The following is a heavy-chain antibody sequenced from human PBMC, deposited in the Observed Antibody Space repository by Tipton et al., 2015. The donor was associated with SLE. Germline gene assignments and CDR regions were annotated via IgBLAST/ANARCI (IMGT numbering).Heavy chain of an antibody. Sequence: TLSLTCSVSGVSMSYHYWSWIRQPPGKGLEWIGYIYYTGNTNYNPSLKSRVTMSVDTSKSQFSLKLTFVSAADTAIYYCARMGLCTTTTCNEGAFDVWGQGSMVTVSS. CDR1: GVSMSYHY. CDR2: IYYTGNT. D-gene: IGHD2-2*01. V-gene: IGHV4-59*11. J-gene: IGHJ3*01. CDR3: ARMGLCTTTTCNEGAFDV.